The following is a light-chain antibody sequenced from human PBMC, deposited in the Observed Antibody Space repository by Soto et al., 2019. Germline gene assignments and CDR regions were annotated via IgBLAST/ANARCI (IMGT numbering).Light chain of an antibody. CDR1: QSVRNSY. J-gene: IGKJ1*01. V-gene: IGKV3-20*01. CDR2: GAY. Sequence: IVLTQSPGTLSLSPGERATLSCRASQSVRNSYLAWYQQKPGQAPRLLIYGAYTRATGIPVRFSGSGSGTDFTLTISRLEPEDFAVYYCQQYGSSPPVTFGQGTKVDIK. CDR3: QQYGSSPPVT.